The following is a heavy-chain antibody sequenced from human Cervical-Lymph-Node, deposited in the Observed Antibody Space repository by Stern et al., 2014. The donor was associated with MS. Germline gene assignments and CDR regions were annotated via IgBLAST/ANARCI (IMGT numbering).Heavy chain of an antibody. CDR3: ARDYGDYAFDY. Sequence: VQLVESGAEVKKPGESLKISCKGSGYSFTANWIAWVRPMPGNGLACMGIIYPGDSDTRYSPSFQGQVTISADKSISTAYLQWSSLKASDTAMYYCARDYGDYAFDYWGQGTLVTVSS. CDR2: IYPGDSDT. J-gene: IGHJ4*02. CDR1: GYSFTANW. V-gene: IGHV5-51*01. D-gene: IGHD4-17*01.